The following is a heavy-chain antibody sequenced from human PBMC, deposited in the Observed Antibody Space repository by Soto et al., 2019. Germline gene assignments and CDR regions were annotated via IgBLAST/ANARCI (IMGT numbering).Heavy chain of an antibody. J-gene: IGHJ4*02. CDR2: INPSGGST. V-gene: IGHV1-46*01. D-gene: IGHD5-18*01. Sequence: ASVKVSCKASGYTFTSYYMHWVRQAPGQGLEWMGIINPSGGSTSYAQKFQGRVTMTRDTSTSTVYMELSSLRSEDTAVYYCARARGTTRKTWTKLWLHDYFDYWGQGTLVTVYS. CDR1: GYTFTSYY. CDR3: ARARGTTRKTWTKLWLHDYFDY.